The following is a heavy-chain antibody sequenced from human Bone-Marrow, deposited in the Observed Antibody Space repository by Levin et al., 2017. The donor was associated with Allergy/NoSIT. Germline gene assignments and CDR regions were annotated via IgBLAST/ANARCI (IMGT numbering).Heavy chain of an antibody. CDR1: GFNFNNYV. J-gene: IGHJ4*02. Sequence: PGGSLRLSCAVSGFNFNNYVMHWVRQAPGKGLEWVAVIFSDGSNKYYADSLKGRFTISRDSSKNTLYLQMNRLRAEDTAVYYCVKDRGESTTDYFDYWGQGALVTVSS. V-gene: IGHV3-30*18. D-gene: IGHD1-14*01. CDR2: IFSDGSNK. CDR3: VKDRGESTTDYFDY.